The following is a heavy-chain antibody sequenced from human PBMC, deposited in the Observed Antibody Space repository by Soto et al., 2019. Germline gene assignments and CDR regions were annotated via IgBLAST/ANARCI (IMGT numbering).Heavy chain of an antibody. J-gene: IGHJ6*02. CDR1: GYTFTAYY. V-gene: IGHV1-2*02. CDR3: ARDRGGPLVGRPGVAATRAYYGMDD. CDR2: INPNSGGT. D-gene: IGHD2-15*01. Sequence: ASVKVSCKTSGYTFTAYYIHWVRQAPGQGLEWMGWINPNSGGTKYAQKFQDRVTMTRDTCITTAYMELSRLRSDDTAVYYCARDRGGPLVGRPGVAATRAYYGMDDWGQGTTVTVSS.